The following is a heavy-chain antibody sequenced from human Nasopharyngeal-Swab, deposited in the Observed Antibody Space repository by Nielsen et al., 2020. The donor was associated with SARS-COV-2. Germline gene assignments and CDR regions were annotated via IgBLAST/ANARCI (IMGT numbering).Heavy chain of an antibody. V-gene: IGHV3-15*01. D-gene: IGHD3-22*01. CDR1: GFSFSDSG. J-gene: IGHJ3*02. CDR3: TTYLYYYDSSGYSVDAFDI. CDR2: IKSKTDGGTT. Sequence: GESLKISCVASGFSFSDSGIHWVRQGFGKGLEWVGRIKSKTDGGTTDYAAPVKGRFTISRDDSKNTLYLQMNSLKTEDTAVYYCTTYLYYYDSSGYSVDAFDIWGQGTMVTVSS.